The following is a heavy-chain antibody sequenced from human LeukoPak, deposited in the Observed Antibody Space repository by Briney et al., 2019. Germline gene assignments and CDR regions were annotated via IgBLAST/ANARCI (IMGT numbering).Heavy chain of an antibody. J-gene: IGHJ4*02. CDR2: ISSSSSYI. CDR1: GFTFSSYS. D-gene: IGHD1-26*01. CDR3: ARDGRGSYSVDY. V-gene: IGHV3-21*01. Sequence: SLRLSCAASGFTFSSYSMNWVRQAPGKGLEWVSSISSSSSYIYYADSVKGRFTISRDNAKNSLYLQMNSLRAEDTAVYYCARDGRGSYSVDYWGQGTLVTVSS.